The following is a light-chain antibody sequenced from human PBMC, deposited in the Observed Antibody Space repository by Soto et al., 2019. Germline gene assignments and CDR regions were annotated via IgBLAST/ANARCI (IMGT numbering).Light chain of an antibody. CDR3: QHYNSYSEA. CDR2: GAS. J-gene: IGKJ1*01. Sequence: EILMTQSRGTLSVSPGERATLSCRASQSVSSNLTWYQQKPGQAPRLLIYGASTRATGIPARFSGSGSGTEFTLTISSLQPDDFATYYCQHYNSYSEAFGQGTKVDIK. V-gene: IGKV3-15*01. CDR1: QSVSSN.